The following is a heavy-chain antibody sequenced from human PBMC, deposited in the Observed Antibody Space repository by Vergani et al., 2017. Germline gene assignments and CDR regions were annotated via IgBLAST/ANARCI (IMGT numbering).Heavy chain of an antibody. Sequence: EVQLLESGGSLKQPGGSVRLSCAASGFTFSTYAMHWVRQAPGKVLEWVSALTGGGGSTYYADSFKGRFIIPRDNSRVTLYLQMKSLRPEDTATYYCVKDAGSYENFFDSWGKGTLVTVSS. V-gene: IGHV3-23*01. CDR2: LTGGGGST. D-gene: IGHD1-26*01. J-gene: IGHJ4*02. CDR3: VKDAGSYENFFDS. CDR1: GFTFSTYA.